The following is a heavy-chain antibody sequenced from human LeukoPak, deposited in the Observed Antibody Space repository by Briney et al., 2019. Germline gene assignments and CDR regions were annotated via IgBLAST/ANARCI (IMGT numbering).Heavy chain of an antibody. CDR2: IIPILGTA. Sequence: AASVKVSCKASGGTFSSYAISWVRQAPGQGLEWMGRIIPILGTANYAQKFQGRVTITADKSTSTAYMELSSLRSEDTAVYYCARTQPPTYGDPGEAWDYRGQGTLVTVSS. CDR3: ARTQPPTYGDPGEAWDY. D-gene: IGHD4-17*01. V-gene: IGHV1-69*04. J-gene: IGHJ4*02. CDR1: GGTFSSYA.